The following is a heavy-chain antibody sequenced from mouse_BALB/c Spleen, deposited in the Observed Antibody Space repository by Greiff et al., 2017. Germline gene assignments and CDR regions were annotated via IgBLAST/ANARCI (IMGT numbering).Heavy chain of an antibody. J-gene: IGHJ3*01. CDR1: GFTFSDYY. Sequence: EVKLVESGGGLVKPGGSLKLSCAASGFTFSDYYMYWVRQTPEKRLEWVATISDGGSYTYYPDSVKGRFTISRDNAKNNLYLQMSSLKSEDTAMYYCARDGDGSSFAYWGQGTLVTVSA. CDR2: ISDGGSYT. V-gene: IGHV5-4*02. D-gene: IGHD2-3*01. CDR3: ARDGDGSSFAY.